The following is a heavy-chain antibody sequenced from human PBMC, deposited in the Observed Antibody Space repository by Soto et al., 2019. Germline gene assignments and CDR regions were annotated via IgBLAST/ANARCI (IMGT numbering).Heavy chain of an antibody. CDR2: ISVYSGKA. CDR1: GFTFTNYG. V-gene: IGHV1-18*01. Sequence: GASVKVSCKASGFTFTNYGISWVRQAPGQGLEWMGWISVYSGKADYAQKVQDRVILTTDTSTSTAYMELRSLNSDDTAVYYCARGGAAPGTNSIPPFDYWGQGSLVTVSS. CDR3: ARGGAAPGTNSIPPFDY. J-gene: IGHJ4*02. D-gene: IGHD6-13*01.